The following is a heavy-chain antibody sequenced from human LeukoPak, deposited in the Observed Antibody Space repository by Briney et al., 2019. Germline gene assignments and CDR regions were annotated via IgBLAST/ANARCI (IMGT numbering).Heavy chain of an antibody. CDR2: IYYSGST. Sequence: SQTLSLTCTVSGGSISSGDYYWSWIRQPPGKGLEWIGYIYYSGSTYYNPSLKSRVTISVDTSKNQFSLKLSSVTAADTAVYYCARGRYDFWSGYYNGHYYYYMDVWGKGTTVTVSS. CDR1: GGSISSGDYY. D-gene: IGHD3-3*01. J-gene: IGHJ6*03. CDR3: ARGRYDFWSGYYNGHYYYYMDV. V-gene: IGHV4-30-4*08.